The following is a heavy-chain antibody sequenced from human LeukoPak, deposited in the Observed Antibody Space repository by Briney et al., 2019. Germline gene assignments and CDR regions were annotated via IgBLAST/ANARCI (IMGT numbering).Heavy chain of an antibody. Sequence: ASVKVSCKASGYTFTSYYMHWVRQAPGQGLEWMGWINPNSGGTNYAQKFQGWVTMTRDTSISTAYMELSRLRSDDTAVYYCARGARRGTVLRYFDWLGRDYFDYWGQGTLVTVSS. V-gene: IGHV1-2*04. D-gene: IGHD3-9*01. CDR3: ARGARRGTVLRYFDWLGRDYFDY. CDR1: GYTFTSYY. CDR2: INPNSGGT. J-gene: IGHJ4*02.